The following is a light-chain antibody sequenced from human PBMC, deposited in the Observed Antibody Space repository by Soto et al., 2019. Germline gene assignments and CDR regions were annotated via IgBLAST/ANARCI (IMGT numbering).Light chain of an antibody. V-gene: IGKV3-15*01. CDR1: HRVSTY. CDR2: DVS. Sequence: EILLTQSPATLSVSPGASATLSCRASHRVSTYLAWYQQKPGQAPRLQIYDVSTRATGIPDRFSGSGSGTEFTLTISSLHSEDIAIYYCQQYNNWPLTFGGGTKVDIK. CDR3: QQYNNWPLT. J-gene: IGKJ4*01.